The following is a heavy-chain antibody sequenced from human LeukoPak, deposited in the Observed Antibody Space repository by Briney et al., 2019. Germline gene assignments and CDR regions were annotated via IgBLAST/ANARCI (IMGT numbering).Heavy chain of an antibody. Sequence: GGSLRLSCVASGFTFSTYWMSWVRQAPGKGLEWVSAISGSGGSTYYADSVKGRFTISRDNSKNTLYLQMNSLRAEDTAVYYCAKTGHSSGWYGDFDYWGQGTLVTVSS. J-gene: IGHJ4*02. CDR2: ISGSGGST. V-gene: IGHV3-23*01. CDR3: AKTGHSSGWYGDFDY. D-gene: IGHD6-19*01. CDR1: GFTFSTYW.